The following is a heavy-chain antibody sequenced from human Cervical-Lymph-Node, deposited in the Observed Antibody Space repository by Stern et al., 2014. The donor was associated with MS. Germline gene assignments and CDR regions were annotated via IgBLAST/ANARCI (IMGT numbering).Heavy chain of an antibody. CDR1: GYTFSVYN. CDR2: INPNSGGT. CDR3: ARGASDY. V-gene: IGHV1-2*06. J-gene: IGHJ4*02. D-gene: IGHD3-16*01. Sequence: VQLMQSGAEVKKPGASLKVSCKASGYTFSVYNIHWVRQAPGQGLEWMRRINPNSGGTNYAQKFQGRVTMTRDTSISIVYMELTRLRSDDTAVYYCARGASDYWGQGTLVTVSS.